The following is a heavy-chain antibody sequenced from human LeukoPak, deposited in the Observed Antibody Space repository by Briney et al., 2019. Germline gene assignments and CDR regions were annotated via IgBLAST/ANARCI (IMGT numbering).Heavy chain of an antibody. J-gene: IGHJ4*02. Sequence: SETLSLTCTVSGYSISSGYYWGWIRQPPGKGLEWIGSIYHSGSTYYNPSLKSRVTISVDTSKNQFSLKLSSVTAADTAVYYCARSPTLLWFGESNFDYWGQGTLVTVSS. CDR1: GYSISSGYY. D-gene: IGHD3-10*01. V-gene: IGHV4-38-2*02. CDR3: ARSPTLLWFGESNFDY. CDR2: IYHSGST.